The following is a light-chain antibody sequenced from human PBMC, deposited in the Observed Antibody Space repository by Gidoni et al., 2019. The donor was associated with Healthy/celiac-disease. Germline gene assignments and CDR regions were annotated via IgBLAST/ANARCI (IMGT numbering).Light chain of an antibody. CDR1: QSVSSY. V-gene: IGKV3-11*01. Sequence: LLTQSPATLSLSPGERATLSCRASQSVSSYLAWYQQKPGQAPRLLIYDASNKATGIPARFSGSGSGTDFTLTISSLEPEDFAVYYCQQRSNWPLTFGGGTKVEIK. CDR3: QQRSNWPLT. J-gene: IGKJ4*01. CDR2: DAS.